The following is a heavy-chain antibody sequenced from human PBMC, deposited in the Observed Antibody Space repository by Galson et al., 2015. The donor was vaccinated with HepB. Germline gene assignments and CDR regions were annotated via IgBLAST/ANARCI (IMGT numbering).Heavy chain of an antibody. V-gene: IGHV3-13*01. Sequence: SLRLSCAASGFTFSTYDMHWVRQVTGKGLEWVSTIGTAGATYYPGSVKGRFTISRENAKKSVYLQMNSLRGGDTAVYYCARGEGIVGGGDFDYWGQGTLVTVSS. D-gene: IGHD1-26*01. CDR2: IGTAGAT. J-gene: IGHJ4*02. CDR3: ARGEGIVGGGDFDY. CDR1: GFTFSTYD.